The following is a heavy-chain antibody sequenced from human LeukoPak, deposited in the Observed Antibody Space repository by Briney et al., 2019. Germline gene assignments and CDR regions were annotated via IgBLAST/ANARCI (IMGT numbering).Heavy chain of an antibody. CDR2: IYPGDSNT. CDR3: ARTYCSGGGCLRSFDY. D-gene: IGHD2-15*01. V-gene: IGHV5-51*01. Sequence: GESLKISCKGSGYTFNTHWIGWVRQMPGKGLEWMGIIYPGDSNTRYSPSFQGQVTISVDKSITTAYLQWTTLKASDTAMYYCARTYCSGGGCLRSFDYWGHGTLVTVSS. J-gene: IGHJ4*01. CDR1: GYTFNTHW.